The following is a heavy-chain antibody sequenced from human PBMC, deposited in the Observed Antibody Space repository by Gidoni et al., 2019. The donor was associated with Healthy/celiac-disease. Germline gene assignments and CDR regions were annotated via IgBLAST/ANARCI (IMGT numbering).Heavy chain of an antibody. CDR2: IYYSGST. J-gene: IGHJ6*03. CDR3: ARGLRWLGDYYYYYMDV. V-gene: IGHV4-59*01. D-gene: IGHD6-19*01. CDR1: GGPIRRYH. Sequence: QVQLQVSGPGLVMPSETLSLHCTVSGGPIRRYHWSWIRQPPGKGLEWIGYIYYSGSTNYNPSLKSRVTISVDTSKNQFSLKLSSVTAADAAVYYCARGLRWLGDYYYYYMDVWGKGTTVTVSS.